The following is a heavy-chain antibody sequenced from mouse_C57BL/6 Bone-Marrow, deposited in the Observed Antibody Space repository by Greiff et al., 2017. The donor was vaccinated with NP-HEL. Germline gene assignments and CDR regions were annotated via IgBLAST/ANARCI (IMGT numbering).Heavy chain of an antibody. CDR1: GYTFTSYW. V-gene: IGHV1-72*01. D-gene: IGHD1-1*01. CDR3: DRYESGSRGWYSDV. J-gene: IGHJ1*03. CDR2: IDPNSGGT. Sequence: QVQLQQSGADLVKPGASVKLSCKASGYTFTSYWMHWVKQRPGRGLEWIGRIDPNSGGTKFNEKFKTKATLTVDKHSSTAYMQLSSLTYEDSAVYYGDRYESGSRGWYSDVWDRGNTITVTA.